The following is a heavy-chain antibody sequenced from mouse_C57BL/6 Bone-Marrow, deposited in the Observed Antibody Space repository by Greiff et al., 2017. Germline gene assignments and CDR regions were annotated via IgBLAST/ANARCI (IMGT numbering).Heavy chain of an antibody. CDR3: ARRLLRAWFAY. CDR2: IYPRDGST. Sequence: QVQLKESGPELVKPGASVKLSCKASGYTFTSYDINWVKQRPGQGLEWIGWIYPRDGSTKYNEKFKGKATLTVDTSSSTADMELHSLTSEDSAVYFCARRLLRAWFAYWGQGTLVTVSA. J-gene: IGHJ3*01. D-gene: IGHD2-3*01. CDR1: GYTFTSYD. V-gene: IGHV1-85*01.